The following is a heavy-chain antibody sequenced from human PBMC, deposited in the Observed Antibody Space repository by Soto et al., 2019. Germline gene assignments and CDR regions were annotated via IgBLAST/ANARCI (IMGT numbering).Heavy chain of an antibody. Sequence: QVQLVQSGAEVKKPGASVKVSCKASGYTFTSYAMHWVRQAPGQRLEWMGWINAGNGNTKYSQKFQGRVTITRDTSASTAYMELSSLRSEDTAVYYCARATYYDFWSGPLYYYYYYMDVWGKGTTVTVSS. CDR1: GYTFTSYA. V-gene: IGHV1-3*01. J-gene: IGHJ6*03. CDR3: ARATYYDFWSGPLYYYYYYMDV. CDR2: INAGNGNT. D-gene: IGHD3-3*01.